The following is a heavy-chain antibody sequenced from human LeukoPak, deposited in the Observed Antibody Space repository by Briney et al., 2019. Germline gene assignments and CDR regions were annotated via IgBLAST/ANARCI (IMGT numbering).Heavy chain of an antibody. D-gene: IGHD5-24*01. CDR3: ARDRRDGYNYFFDY. CDR1: GGTFSSYA. V-gene: IGHV1-69*05. J-gene: IGHJ4*02. CDR2: IIPIFGTA. Sequence: SVKVSYKASGGTFSSYAISWVRQAPGQGLEWMGRIIPIFGTANYAQKFQGRVTITTDESTSTAYMELSSLRSEDTAVYYCARDRRDGYNYFFDYWGQGTLVTVSS.